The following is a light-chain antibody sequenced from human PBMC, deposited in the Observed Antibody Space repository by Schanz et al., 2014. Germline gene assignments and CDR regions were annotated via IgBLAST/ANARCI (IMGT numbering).Light chain of an antibody. CDR2: GAS. CDR3: QQSFSTPPAYT. J-gene: IGKJ2*01. Sequence: IQLTQSPSSLSASVGDRVTITCRASQGISFYLAWYQQRPGRAPKLLIYGASTLQSGVPSRFSGSGSGTDFTLTISSLQPEGFATYYCQQSFSTPPAYTFGQGTKLEIK. CDR1: QGISFY. V-gene: IGKV1-39*01.